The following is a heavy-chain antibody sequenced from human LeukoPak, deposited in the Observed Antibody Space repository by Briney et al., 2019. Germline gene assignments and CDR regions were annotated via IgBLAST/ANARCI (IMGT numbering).Heavy chain of an antibody. CDR1: GFTFSSYG. J-gene: IGHJ4*02. Sequence: GGSLRLSCAASGFTFSSYGMSWVRQAPGKGLEWVSSISGSGGSTYYADSMKGRFTISRDNAKNSLYLQMNSLRVEDTAVYYCAKVAKYYYGSETYYFFEHWGQGTPVTASS. CDR2: ISGSGGST. CDR3: AKVAKYYYGSETYYFFEH. D-gene: IGHD3-10*01. V-gene: IGHV3-23*01.